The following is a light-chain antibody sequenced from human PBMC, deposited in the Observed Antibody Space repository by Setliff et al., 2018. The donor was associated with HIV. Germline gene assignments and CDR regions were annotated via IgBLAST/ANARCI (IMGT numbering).Light chain of an antibody. CDR3: ASWDDSVNAWL. CDR2: VSN. Sequence: QSVLTQPPSASGTPGQRVSISCSGSNSNIARNPVNWYQQFPGTAPKLLIYVSNRRPSGVPDRFSGSKSGTSASLAISGLQSADEADYYCASWDDSVNAWLFGGGTKVTVL. V-gene: IGLV1-44*01. CDR1: NSNIARNP. J-gene: IGLJ3*02.